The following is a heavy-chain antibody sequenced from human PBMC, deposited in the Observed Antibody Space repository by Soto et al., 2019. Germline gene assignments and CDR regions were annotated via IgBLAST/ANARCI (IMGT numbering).Heavy chain of an antibody. Sequence: GGSLRLSCAASGFTFSSYGMHWVRQAPGKGLEWVAVIWYDGSNKYYADSVKGRFTISRDNSKNTLYLQMNSLRAEDTAVYYCARGPYGSGSRHNYYYGMDVWGPGTTVTVSS. CDR2: IWYDGSNK. CDR1: GFTFSSYG. CDR3: ARGPYGSGSRHNYYYGMDV. D-gene: IGHD3-10*01. V-gene: IGHV3-33*01. J-gene: IGHJ6*02.